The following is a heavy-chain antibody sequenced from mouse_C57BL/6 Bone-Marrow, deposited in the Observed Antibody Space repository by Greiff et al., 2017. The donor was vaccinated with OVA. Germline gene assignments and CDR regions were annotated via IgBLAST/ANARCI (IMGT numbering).Heavy chain of an antibody. CDR2: INPNNGGT. Sequence: EVKLMESGPELVKPGASVKMSCKASGYTFTDYNMHWVKQSHGKSLEWIGYINPNNGGTSYNQKFKGKATLTVNKSSSTAYMELRSLTSEDSAVYYCAREYYGNSPYYYAMDYWGQGTSVTVSS. V-gene: IGHV1-22*01. D-gene: IGHD2-1*01. CDR1: GYTFTDYN. J-gene: IGHJ4*01. CDR3: AREYYGNSPYYYAMDY.